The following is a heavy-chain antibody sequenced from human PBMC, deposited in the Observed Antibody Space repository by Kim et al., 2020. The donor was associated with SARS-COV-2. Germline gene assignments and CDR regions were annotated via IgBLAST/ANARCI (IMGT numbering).Heavy chain of an antibody. CDR3: ARGPREADSSGYYYHDY. CDR1: GFTFSSYA. D-gene: IGHD3-22*01. J-gene: IGHJ4*02. CDR2: ISYDGSNK. Sequence: GRSLRLSCAASGFTFSSYAMHWVRQAPGKGLEWVAVISYDGSNKYYADSVKGRFTISRDNSKNTLYLQMNSLRAEDTAVYYCARGPREADSSGYYYHDYWGQGTLVTVSS. V-gene: IGHV3-30*04.